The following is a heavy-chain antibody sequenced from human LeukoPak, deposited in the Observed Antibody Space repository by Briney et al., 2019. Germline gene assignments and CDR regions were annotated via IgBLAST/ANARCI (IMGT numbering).Heavy chain of an antibody. CDR3: ARDYYYGSALAGMDV. CDR1: GFTFSSYA. V-gene: IGHV3-30-3*01. D-gene: IGHD3-10*01. J-gene: IGHJ6*02. CDR2: ISYDGSNK. Sequence: PGGSLRLSCAASGFTFSSYAMHWVRQAPGKGLEWVAVISYDGSNKYYADSVKGRFTISRDNSKNTLYLQMNSLRAEDTAVYYCARDYYYGSALAGMDVWGQGTTVTVSS.